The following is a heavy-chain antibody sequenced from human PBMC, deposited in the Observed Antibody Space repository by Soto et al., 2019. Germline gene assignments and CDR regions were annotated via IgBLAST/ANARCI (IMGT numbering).Heavy chain of an antibody. D-gene: IGHD5-18*01. CDR2: IDSGGST. CDR1: GFTVSSNY. V-gene: IGHV3-66*01. CDR3: ARTPAYSYVLYYYMGV. J-gene: IGHJ6*03. Sequence: EVQLVESGGGLVQPGGSLRLSCAASGFTVSSNYMSWVRHAPGKGLEWVAVIDSGGSTYYADSVKGRFTISRDHSKNTLYFQLSSLSADDTAVYYCARTPAYSYVLYYYMGVWGNGTEVTVS.